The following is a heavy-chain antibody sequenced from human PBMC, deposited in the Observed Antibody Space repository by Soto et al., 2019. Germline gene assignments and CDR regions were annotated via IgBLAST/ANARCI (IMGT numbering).Heavy chain of an antibody. V-gene: IGHV3-73*01. CDR3: AKEGGLSGSYYISSSYYFDY. Sequence: GGSLRLSCAASGFTFSGSAMHWVRQASGKGLEWVGRIRSKANSYATAYAASVKGRFTISRDDSNNTAYLQMNSLKTEDTAVYYCAKEGGLSGSYYISSSYYFDYWGQGTLVTVSS. CDR2: IRSKANSYAT. CDR1: GFTFSGSA. J-gene: IGHJ4*02. D-gene: IGHD1-26*01.